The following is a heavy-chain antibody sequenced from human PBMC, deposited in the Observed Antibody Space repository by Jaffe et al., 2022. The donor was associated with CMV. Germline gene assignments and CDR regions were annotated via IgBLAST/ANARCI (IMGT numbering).Heavy chain of an antibody. J-gene: IGHJ6*03. CDR1: GGSISSSSYY. V-gene: IGHV4-39*01. CDR2: IYYSGST. D-gene: IGHD7-27*01. Sequence: QLQLQESGPGLVKPSETLSLTCTVSGGSISSSSYYWGWIRQPPGKGLEWIGSIYYSGSTYYNPSLKSRVTISVDTSKNQFSLKLSSVTAADTAVYYCARLVLGTSYYYYYYMDVWGKGTTVTVSS. CDR3: ARLVLGTSYYYYYYMDV.